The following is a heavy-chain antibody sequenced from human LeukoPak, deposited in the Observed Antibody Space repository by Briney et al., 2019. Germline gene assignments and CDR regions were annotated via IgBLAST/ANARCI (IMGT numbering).Heavy chain of an antibody. CDR2: ISGSGGST. Sequence: GGSLRLSCAASGFTFSSYAMSWVRQAPGKGLEWVSAISGSGGSTYYADSVKGRFTISRDNSKNTLYLQMNSLRAEDTAVYYCAKVSAYSSSWYSSDWGQGTLVTVSS. CDR1: GFTFSSYA. D-gene: IGHD6-13*01. J-gene: IGHJ4*02. CDR3: AKVSAYSSSWYSSD. V-gene: IGHV3-23*01.